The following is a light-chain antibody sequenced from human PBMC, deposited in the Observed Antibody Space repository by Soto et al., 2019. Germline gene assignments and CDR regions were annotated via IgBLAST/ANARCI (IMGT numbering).Light chain of an antibody. V-gene: IGKV3-15*01. CDR1: QSVSSN. Sequence: EIVMTQSPATLSVSPGERATLSCRASQSVSSNLAWYQQKPGQAPRLLIYGASTRATGIPARFSGSGSGTEFTLTISSLQSEDFAVYYCQQYKNVPPYPFCQGNKLEIK. CDR2: GAS. CDR3: QQYKNVPPYP. J-gene: IGKJ2*01.